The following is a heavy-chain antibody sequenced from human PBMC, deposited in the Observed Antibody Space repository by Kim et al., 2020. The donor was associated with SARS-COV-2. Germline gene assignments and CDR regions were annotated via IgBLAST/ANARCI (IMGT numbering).Heavy chain of an antibody. CDR2: IIPLFGNRL. J-gene: IGHJ4*02. CDR3: RAVLRRASPLEY. V-gene: IGHV1-69*13. CDR1: GYIFNKHT. Sequence: SVKVSCKASGYIFNKHTINWVRQAPGQGLEWMGGIIPLFGNRLSYARKFQGRLTITAHEDTTTAYMELNRLGCEDTAVYYGRAVLRRASPLEYWGQGTLVTVS. D-gene: IGHD6-19*01.